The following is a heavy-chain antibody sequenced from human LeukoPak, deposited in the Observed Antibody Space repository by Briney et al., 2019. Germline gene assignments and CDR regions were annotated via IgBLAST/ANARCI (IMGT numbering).Heavy chain of an antibody. Sequence: SETLSLTCTVSGGSISSSSYYWGWIRQPPGKGLEWIGSIYYSGSTYYNPSLESRVTISVDTSKNQLSLKLSSVTAADTAVYYCARDGEWLVPGFDYWGQGTLVTVSS. CDR3: ARDGEWLVPGFDY. J-gene: IGHJ4*02. CDR1: GGSISSSSYY. D-gene: IGHD6-19*01. CDR2: IYYSGST. V-gene: IGHV4-39*07.